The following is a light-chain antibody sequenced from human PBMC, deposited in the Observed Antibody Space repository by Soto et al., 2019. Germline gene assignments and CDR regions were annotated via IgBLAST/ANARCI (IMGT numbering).Light chain of an antibody. CDR2: GNS. J-gene: IGLJ2*01. Sequence: QSVLTQPPSVSGAPGQRVTISCTGSSSNIGAGYDVHWYQQLPGTAPKLLIYGNSNRPSGVPDRFSGSKSGTSASLAITGLQAKDEADYYCQSYDSSLSGCVVFGGGTKLTVL. CDR3: QSYDSSLSGCVV. V-gene: IGLV1-40*01. CDR1: SSNIGAGYD.